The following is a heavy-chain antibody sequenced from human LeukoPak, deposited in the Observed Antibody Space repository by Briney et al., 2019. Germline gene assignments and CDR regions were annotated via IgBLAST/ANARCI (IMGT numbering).Heavy chain of an antibody. V-gene: IGHV3-23*01. Sequence: GGSLRLSCTASGFTFSDYYMSWVRQAPGKGLEWVSAISGSGGSTYYADSVKGRFTISRDNSKNTLYLQMNSLRAEDTAVYYCAKTLAARPLYYFDYWGQGTLVTVSS. D-gene: IGHD6-6*01. CDR1: GFTFSDYY. J-gene: IGHJ4*02. CDR2: ISGSGGST. CDR3: AKTLAARPLYYFDY.